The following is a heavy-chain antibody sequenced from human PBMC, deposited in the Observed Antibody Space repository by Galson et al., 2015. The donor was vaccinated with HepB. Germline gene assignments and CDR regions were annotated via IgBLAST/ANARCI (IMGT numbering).Heavy chain of an antibody. V-gene: IGHV3-49*04. CDR3: SRDQDTRLGILHYYYGMDV. Sequence: SLRLSCAASGFTFGDYAMNWVRQAPGKGLEWVAFIRSKAYGGTTEYAASVKGRFTISRDDSKSIAYLQMHSLKTEDTAAYYCSRDQDTRLGILHYYYGMDVWGQGTTVTVSS. J-gene: IGHJ6*02. D-gene: IGHD3-16*01. CDR1: GFTFGDYA. CDR2: IRSKAYGGTT.